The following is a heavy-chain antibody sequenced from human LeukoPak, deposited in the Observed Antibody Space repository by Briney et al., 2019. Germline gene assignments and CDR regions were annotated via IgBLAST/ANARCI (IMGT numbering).Heavy chain of an antibody. Sequence: ASVKVSCKASEYTFTAYPIHWVRQAPGQGLEWMGRINPNSGVTNYAQKFQGRVLMTRDTSISTAYMQLSSLKTDDTAVYYCARDSSNWSSFGSWGQGTLVIISS. CDR2: INPNSGVT. CDR1: EYTFTAYP. V-gene: IGHV1-2*06. D-gene: IGHD2-2*01. CDR3: ARDSSNWSSFGS. J-gene: IGHJ4*02.